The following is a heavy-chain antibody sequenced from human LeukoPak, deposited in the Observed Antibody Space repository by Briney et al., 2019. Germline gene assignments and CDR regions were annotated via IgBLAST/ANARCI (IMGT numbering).Heavy chain of an antibody. Sequence: HGESLKISCKGSGYTFTNFWIAWVRQTHGKGLKWMGIIYPGDSDTRYSPSFQGQVTISADKSFSTAYLQWSSLKASDTAIYYCARGMTSFDYWAQGTLVTVSS. CDR1: GYTFTNFW. CDR2: IYPGDSDT. CDR3: ARGMTSFDY. J-gene: IGHJ4*02. V-gene: IGHV5-51*01. D-gene: IGHD1-14*01.